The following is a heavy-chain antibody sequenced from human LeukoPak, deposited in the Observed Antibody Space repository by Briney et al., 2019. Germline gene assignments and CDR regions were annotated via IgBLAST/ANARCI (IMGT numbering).Heavy chain of an antibody. CDR2: ISYDGSNK. V-gene: IGHV3-30-3*01. Sequence: GGSLRLSCAASGFTFSSYAMHWVRQAPGKGLEWVAVISYDGSNKYYADSVKGRFTISRDNSKNTLYLQMNSLRAEDTAVYYCASDDSSRSFDYWGQGTLVTVSS. CDR3: ASDDSSRSFDY. CDR1: GFTFSSYA. J-gene: IGHJ4*02. D-gene: IGHD3-22*01.